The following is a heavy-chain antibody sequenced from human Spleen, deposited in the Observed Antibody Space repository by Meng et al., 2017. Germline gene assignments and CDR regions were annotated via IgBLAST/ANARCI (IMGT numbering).Heavy chain of an antibody. Sequence: VQLQQGGPGLLKPSVTLSLTLAGYGGSFSGYDWGWIRQPPGKGLEWIGEINHSGSTNYNPSLKSRVTISVDTSKNQFSLELSSVTAADTAVYYCVFDSSGDWYFDLWGRGTLVTVSS. D-gene: IGHD3-22*01. CDR2: INHSGST. J-gene: IGHJ2*01. V-gene: IGHV4-34*01. CDR3: VFDSSGDWYFDL. CDR1: GGSFSGYD.